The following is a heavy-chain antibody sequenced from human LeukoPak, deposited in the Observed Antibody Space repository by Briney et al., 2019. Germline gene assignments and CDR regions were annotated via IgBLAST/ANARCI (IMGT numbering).Heavy chain of an antibody. CDR1: GFTFSSYG. V-gene: IGHV3-30*18. Sequence: PGGSLRLSCAASGFTFSSYGMHWVRQAPGKGLEWVAVISYDGSNKYYADSVKGRFTISRDNSKNTLYLQMNSLRAEDTAVYYCAKMSGNSAFDIWGQGTMVTVSS. CDR3: AKMSGNSAFDI. CDR2: ISYDGSNK. D-gene: IGHD3-3*01. J-gene: IGHJ3*02.